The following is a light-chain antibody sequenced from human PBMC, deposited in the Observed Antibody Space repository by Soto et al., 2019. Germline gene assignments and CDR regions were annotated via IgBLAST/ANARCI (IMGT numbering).Light chain of an antibody. J-gene: IGKJ1*01. Sequence: DIQMTQSPSALSASVGDRVTITCRASQSISTWVAWYQQRPGKAPNLLIFDASTLKSGVPSRFSGSGSGTEFTLTISSLQPDDFAIYYCQQYDSYSWTFGQGTKVDIK. CDR3: QQYDSYSWT. CDR2: DAS. CDR1: QSISTW. V-gene: IGKV1-5*01.